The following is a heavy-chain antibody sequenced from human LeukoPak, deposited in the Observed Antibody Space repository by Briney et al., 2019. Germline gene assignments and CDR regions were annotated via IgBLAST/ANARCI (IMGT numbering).Heavy chain of an antibody. CDR1: GYTLTELS. CDR2: FDPEDGET. D-gene: IGHD1-26*01. J-gene: IGHJ3*02. CDR3: ATRSGSYTNAAFDI. V-gene: IGHV1-24*01. Sequence: ASVKVSCKVSGYTLTELSMHWVRQAPGKGLEWMGGFDPEDGETTYAQKFQGRVTMTEDTSTDTAYMELSSLRSEDTAVYYCATRSGSYTNAAFDIWGQGTMVTVSS.